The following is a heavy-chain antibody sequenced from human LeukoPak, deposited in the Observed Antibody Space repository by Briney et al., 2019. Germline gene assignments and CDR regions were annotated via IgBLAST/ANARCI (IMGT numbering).Heavy chain of an antibody. V-gene: IGHV3-21*01. D-gene: IGHD3-9*01. CDR2: ISSTSSYI. CDR3: ARDLGGYDILTGYYY. Sequence: GGSLRLSCAASGFTLNSYTLSWVRQAPGKGLEWVSSISSTSSYIHYADSVKGRFTISRDNPDNVVYLQMNSLRAEDTAVYYCARDLGGYDILTGYYYWGQGTLVTVSS. CDR1: GFTLNSYT. J-gene: IGHJ4*02.